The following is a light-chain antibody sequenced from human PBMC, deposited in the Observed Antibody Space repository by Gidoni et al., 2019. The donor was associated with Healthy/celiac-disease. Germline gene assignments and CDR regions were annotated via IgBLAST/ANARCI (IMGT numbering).Light chain of an antibody. CDR3: YSPDSCGNQRV. Sequence: SYELTQPPSVSVSPGQTARITSSGDALPKKYAYWYPHKSGQAPVLVIYEDRKRPSGIPERFSGSSSGTMATLTISGAQVEDEADYFCYSPDSCGNQRVFGGGTKLTVL. CDR1: ALPKKY. V-gene: IGLV3-10*01. CDR2: EDR. J-gene: IGLJ3*02.